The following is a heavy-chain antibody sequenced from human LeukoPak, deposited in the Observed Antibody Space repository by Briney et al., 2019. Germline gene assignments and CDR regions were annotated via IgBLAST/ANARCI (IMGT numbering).Heavy chain of an antibody. V-gene: IGHV1-46*01. J-gene: IGHJ4*02. D-gene: IGHD6-19*01. CDR2: INPSGGST. CDR3: ARDGQWLVPRYYFDY. CDR1: GYTFTSYY. Sequence: ASVKVSCKASGYTFTSYYMHWVRQAPGQGLEWMGIINPSGGSTSYAQKFQGRVTMTRDTSTSTVYMELSSLRSEDTAVYYCARDGQWLVPRYYFDYWGQGTLVTASS.